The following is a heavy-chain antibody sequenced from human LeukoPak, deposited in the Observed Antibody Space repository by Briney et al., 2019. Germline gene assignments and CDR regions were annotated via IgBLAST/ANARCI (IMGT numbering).Heavy chain of an antibody. CDR3: ARDPHEFSSGWSHFEY. Sequence: GASVKVSCKASGYTFTDSHTHWVRQAPGQGLEWLGWINPNSGATNHAQKFQGRVTLTRDTSINTAYMELRSLRSDDTAVYYCARDPHEFSSGWSHFEYWGQGTLVTVSS. J-gene: IGHJ4*02. V-gene: IGHV1-2*02. D-gene: IGHD6-19*01. CDR2: INPNSGAT. CDR1: GYTFTDSH.